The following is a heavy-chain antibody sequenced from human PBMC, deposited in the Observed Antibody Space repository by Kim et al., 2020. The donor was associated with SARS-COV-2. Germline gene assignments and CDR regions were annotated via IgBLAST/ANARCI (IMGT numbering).Heavy chain of an antibody. Sequence: SETLSLTCAVYGGSFSGYYWSWIRQPPGKGLEWIGEINHSGSTNYNPSPKSRVTISVDTSKNQFSLKLSSVTAADTAVYYCARGLGYCTNGVCYTNYYYYGMDVWGQGTTVTVSS. D-gene: IGHD2-8*01. CDR2: INHSGST. CDR3: ARGLGYCTNGVCYTNYYYYGMDV. V-gene: IGHV4-34*01. CDR1: GGSFSGYY. J-gene: IGHJ6*02.